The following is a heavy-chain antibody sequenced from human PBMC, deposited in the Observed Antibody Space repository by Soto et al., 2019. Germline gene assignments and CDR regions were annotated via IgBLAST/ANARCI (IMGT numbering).Heavy chain of an antibody. CDR2: MNPNSGNT. Sequence: ASVKVSCKASGYTFTSYDINWVRQATEQGLEWMGWMNPNSGNTGYAQKFQGRVTMTRNTSISTAYMELSSLRSEDTAVYYCARYSTDYDILTGYYVDAFDIWGQGTMVTVSS. CDR1: GYTFTSYD. J-gene: IGHJ3*02. CDR3: ARYSTDYDILTGYYVDAFDI. V-gene: IGHV1-8*01. D-gene: IGHD3-9*01.